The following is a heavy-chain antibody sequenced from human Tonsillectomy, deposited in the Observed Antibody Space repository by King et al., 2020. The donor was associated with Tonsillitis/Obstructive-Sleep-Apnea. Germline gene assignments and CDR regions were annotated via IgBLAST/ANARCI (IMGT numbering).Heavy chain of an antibody. Sequence: VQLVESGAEVKKPGESLKISCKGSGYSFITYWIGWVRQMPGKGLEWMGIIYPGDSDTRYSPSFQGQVTISADKSISTAYLQWSSLKASDTAIYYCARGDDTIDYYYVFLVSGGQGTLVTVSS. V-gene: IGHV5-51*03. CDR3: ARGDDTIDYYYVFLVS. CDR1: GYSFITYW. CDR2: IYPGDSDT. J-gene: IGHJ4*02. D-gene: IGHD3-22*01.